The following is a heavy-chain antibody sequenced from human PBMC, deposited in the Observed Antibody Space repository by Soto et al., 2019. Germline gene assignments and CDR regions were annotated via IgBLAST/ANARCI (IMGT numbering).Heavy chain of an antibody. D-gene: IGHD1-1*01. CDR3: ARGKDGRRAGTYYFDMDV. J-gene: IGHJ6*03. V-gene: IGHV3-7*01. CDR2: IKQDGSDK. Sequence: GSLRLSCAASGFSFRDYWVTWVRQAPGKGLDWVANIKQDGSDKYYLDSLKGRFTISRDNAKNSVDLLMNSLRAEDTAVYYCARGKDGRRAGTYYFDMDVWGKGTTVTVSS. CDR1: GFSFRDYW.